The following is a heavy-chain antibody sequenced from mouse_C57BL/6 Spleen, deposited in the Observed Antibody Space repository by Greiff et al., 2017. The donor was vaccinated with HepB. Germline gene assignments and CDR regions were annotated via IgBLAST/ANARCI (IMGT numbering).Heavy chain of an antibody. CDR2: ISDGGSYT. Sequence: EVQGVESGGGLVKPGGSLKLSCAASGFTFSSYAMTWVRQTPEKRLEWVANISDGGSYTYYPDKLKGRFTMSRDNAKNNQYLQMSHLKSEDTAMYYCAREEDDSNSFAYWGQGTLVTVSA. CDR3: AREEDDSNSFAY. V-gene: IGHV5-4*01. D-gene: IGHD2-5*01. J-gene: IGHJ3*01. CDR1: GFTFSSYA.